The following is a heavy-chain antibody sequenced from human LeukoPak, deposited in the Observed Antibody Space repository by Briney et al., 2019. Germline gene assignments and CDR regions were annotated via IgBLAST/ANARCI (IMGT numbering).Heavy chain of an antibody. CDR1: GGSISSYY. V-gene: IGHV4-59*01. CDR3: ARDAEGVHYFDY. Sequence: PSETLSLTCTVSGGSISSYYWSWIRQPQGKGLEWIGYIYYSGSTNYNPSLKSRVTISVDTSKNQFSLKLSSVTAADTAVYYCARDAEGVHYFDYWGQGTLVTVSS. CDR2: IYYSGST. J-gene: IGHJ4*02.